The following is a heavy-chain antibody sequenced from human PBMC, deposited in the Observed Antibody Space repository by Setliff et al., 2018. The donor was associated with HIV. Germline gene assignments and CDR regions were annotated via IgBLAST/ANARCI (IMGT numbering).Heavy chain of an antibody. CDR2: FSYSGTT. CDR3: CGHLERHYDFWSGYSALNWFDP. Sequence: PSETLSLTCTVSGGSVSSSSYYWGWLRQPPGKGLEWIASFSYSGTTYYSPSLKSRVTMSVDTSKNQFSLQLSSVTAADTGVYYCCGHLERHYDFWSGYSALNWFDPWGQGTPVTVSS. J-gene: IGHJ5*02. D-gene: IGHD3-3*01. V-gene: IGHV4-39*03. CDR1: GGSVSSSSYY.